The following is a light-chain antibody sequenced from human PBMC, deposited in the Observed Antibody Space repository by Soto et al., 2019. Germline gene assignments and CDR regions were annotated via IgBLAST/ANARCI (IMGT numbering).Light chain of an antibody. V-gene: IGKV3-20*01. CDR1: QSVSSTY. J-gene: IGKJ5*01. CDR3: QQYNNWPPIT. Sequence: EIVLTQSPGTLSLSPGERATLSCRASQSVSSTYLAWYQQTPGQAPRLLIYGASSRATGIPDRFSGSGSETEFTLTISSLKSEDYAIYYCQQYNNWPPITFGQGTRLEIK. CDR2: GAS.